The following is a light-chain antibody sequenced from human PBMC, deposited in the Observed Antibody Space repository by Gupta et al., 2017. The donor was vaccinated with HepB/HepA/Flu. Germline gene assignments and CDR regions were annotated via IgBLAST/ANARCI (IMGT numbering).Light chain of an antibody. Sequence: QSALTQPASVSRSPGPSITISCTGTSSDVGGYNYVSWYQQHPGKAPKLMIYDVSNRPSGVSNRFSGSKSGNTASLTISGLQAEDEADYYCSSYTSSSTPVVFGGGTKLTVL. V-gene: IGLV2-14*03. J-gene: IGLJ2*01. CDR2: DVS. CDR3: SSYTSSSTPVV. CDR1: SSDVGGYNY.